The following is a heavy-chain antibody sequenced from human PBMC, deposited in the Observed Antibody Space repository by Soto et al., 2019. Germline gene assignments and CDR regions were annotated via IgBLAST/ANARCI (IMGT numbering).Heavy chain of an antibody. CDR2: ISWDDDK. D-gene: IGHD6-19*01. Sequence: QITLKESGPTLVKPTQTLTLTCTFSGFSLSSTRMAVGWIRQPPGKALEWLALISWDDDKRYSPFLKSRLTISKDTSKTLVVLTMSIMDPVDTARYYWAHIVVAGLGYYFDYWGQGTLVTVSS. V-gene: IGHV2-5*02. CDR1: GFSLSSTRMA. J-gene: IGHJ4*02. CDR3: AHIVVAGLGYYFDY.